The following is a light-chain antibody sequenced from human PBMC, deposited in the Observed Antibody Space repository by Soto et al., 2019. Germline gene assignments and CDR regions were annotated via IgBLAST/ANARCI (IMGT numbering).Light chain of an antibody. J-gene: IGKJ2*01. Sequence: DIQMTQSPSSLSASVGDRVTITCQARQDITLYLNWYQHKAGKAPNLLIHDVSTLETGVPARFSGRGSGTIFTLTIINLQPEDVATYDCQQYDSRPNTFGQGTKVEIK. V-gene: IGKV1-33*01. CDR3: QQYDSRPNT. CDR2: DVS. CDR1: QDITLY.